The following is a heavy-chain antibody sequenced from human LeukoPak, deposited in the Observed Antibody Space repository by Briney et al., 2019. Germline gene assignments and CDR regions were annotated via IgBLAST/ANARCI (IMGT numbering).Heavy chain of an antibody. Sequence: ASVKVSCKASGGTFSSYAISWVRQAPGQGLEWMGRIIPIFGTANYAQKFQGRVTITTDESTSTAYMELSGLRSEDTAVYYCARERYCSSTSCYAFDYWGQGTLVTVSS. CDR1: GGTFSSYA. V-gene: IGHV1-69*05. D-gene: IGHD2-2*01. CDR2: IIPIFGTA. J-gene: IGHJ4*02. CDR3: ARERYCSSTSCYAFDY.